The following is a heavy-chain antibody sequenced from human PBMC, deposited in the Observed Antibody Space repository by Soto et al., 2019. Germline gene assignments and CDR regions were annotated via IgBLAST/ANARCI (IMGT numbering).Heavy chain of an antibody. CDR3: TKGDSSGYFDPSTGYSTPDH. D-gene: IGHD2-15*01. V-gene: IGHV3-23*01. CDR1: RFIFKDFA. CDR2: ITASDDIT. Sequence: DVQLFESGGGLVEPGESVRLSCTTSRFIFKDFAMSWVRQAPGKGLEWVSTITASDDITYSADSVRGRFRISRDDSAHTLFLQMSSLRGDDTATYYCTKGDSSGYFDPSTGYSTPDHWGQGTQVTVSS. J-gene: IGHJ5*02.